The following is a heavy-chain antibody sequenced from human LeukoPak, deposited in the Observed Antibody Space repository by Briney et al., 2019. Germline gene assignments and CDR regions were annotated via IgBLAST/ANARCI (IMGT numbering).Heavy chain of an antibody. CDR3: ARDPVVYSYGYG. Sequence: SQTLSLTCTVSGGSISSGGYYWSWIRQHPGKGLEWIGYIYYSGSTNYNPSLKSRVTISVDTSKNQFSLKLSSVTAVDTAVYYCARDPVVYSYGYGWGQGTLVTVSS. CDR2: IYYSGST. D-gene: IGHD5-18*01. V-gene: IGHV4-31*03. CDR1: GGSISSGGYY. J-gene: IGHJ4*02.